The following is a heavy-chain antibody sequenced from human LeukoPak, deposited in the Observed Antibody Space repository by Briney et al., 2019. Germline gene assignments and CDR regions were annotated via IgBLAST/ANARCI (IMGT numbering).Heavy chain of an antibody. V-gene: IGHV4-59*01. CDR2: IYYSGST. J-gene: IGHJ4*02. CDR3: ARDIGVRGEPFDY. Sequence: SETLSLTCTVSGGSISSYYWSWIRQPPGKGLEWIGYIYYSGSTNYNPSLKSRVTISVDTSKNQFSLKLTSLTAEDTAVYYCARDIGVRGEPFDYWGQGTLVTVSS. D-gene: IGHD1-26*01. CDR1: GGSISSYY.